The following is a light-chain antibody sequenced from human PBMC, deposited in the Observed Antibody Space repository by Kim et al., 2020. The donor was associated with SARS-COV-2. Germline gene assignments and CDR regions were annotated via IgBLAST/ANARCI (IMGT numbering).Light chain of an antibody. Sequence: VKIAGPGRRSDIGRGNDARWYQHNPGHAPILLVYENNERPSGVPDRFSGSKSGTSASLAITGLQAEDEADYYCQSYDSTLKDYVFGTGTKVTVL. CDR1: RSDIGRGND. CDR3: QSYDSTLKDYV. V-gene: IGLV1-40*01. CDR2: ENN. J-gene: IGLJ1*01.